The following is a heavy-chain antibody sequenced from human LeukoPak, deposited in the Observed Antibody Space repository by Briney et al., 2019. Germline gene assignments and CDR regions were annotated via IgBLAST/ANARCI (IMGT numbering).Heavy chain of an antibody. CDR2: ISYDGSNK. V-gene: IGHV3-30*18. D-gene: IGHD5-12*01. J-gene: IGHJ4*02. CDR3: AKDMKPGYSGYDPAGY. Sequence: GGSLRLSCAASGFTFSSYGMHWVRQAPGKGLEWVAVISYDGSNKYYADSVKGRFTISRDNSKNTLYLQMNSLRAEDTAVYYCAKDMKPGYSGYDPAGYWGQGTLVTVSS. CDR1: GFTFSSYG.